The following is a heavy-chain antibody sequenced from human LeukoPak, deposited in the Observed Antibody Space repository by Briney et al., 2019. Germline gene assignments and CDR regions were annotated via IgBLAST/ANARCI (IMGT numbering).Heavy chain of an antibody. CDR1: GFTFSSYS. CDR2: ISSSSSTI. Sequence: GGSLRLSCAASGFTFSSYSMNWVRQAPGKGLEWVSYISSSSSTIYYADSVKGRFTISRDNAKNSLYLQMNSLRAEDTAVYYCASLTWGIAAAGTPGAYYYYMDVWGKGTTVTVSS. CDR3: ASLTWGIAAAGTPGAYYYYMDV. J-gene: IGHJ6*03. V-gene: IGHV3-48*04. D-gene: IGHD6-13*01.